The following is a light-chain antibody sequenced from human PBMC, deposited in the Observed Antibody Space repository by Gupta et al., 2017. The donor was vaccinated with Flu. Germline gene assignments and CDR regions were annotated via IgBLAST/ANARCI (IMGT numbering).Light chain of an antibody. CDR3: QQYGSTRGYT. CDR2: AAS. Sequence: DIVFTQSPGTLSVSSGESATLSCRASQSINLNYVAWFQQKSGQAPRLLIYAASSRATGIPDRFSGGGSGTDFTLTISRLEPEDFAVYYCQQYGSTRGYTFGQGTQLENK. CDR1: QSINLNY. J-gene: IGKJ2*01. V-gene: IGKV3-20*01.